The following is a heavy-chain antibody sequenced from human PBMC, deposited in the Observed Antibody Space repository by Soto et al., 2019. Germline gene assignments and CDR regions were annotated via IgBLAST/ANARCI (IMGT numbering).Heavy chain of an antibody. CDR3: AKTGFWSGYRVADY. J-gene: IGHJ4*02. Sequence: QLQLQESGPGLVKPSETLSLTCTVSGGSISSSSSYWGWIRQPPGKGLGWIGSINYSGSTYYNPSLRSRITISVDTSKNQFSLKLSSVTAADTAVYFCAKTGFWSGYRVADYWGQGTLVTVSS. CDR2: INYSGST. V-gene: IGHV4-39*01. CDR1: GGSISSSSSY. D-gene: IGHD3-3*01.